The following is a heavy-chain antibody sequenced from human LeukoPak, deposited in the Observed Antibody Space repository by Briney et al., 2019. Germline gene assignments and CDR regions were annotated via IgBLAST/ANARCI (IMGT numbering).Heavy chain of an antibody. CDR1: GFTFDDYA. D-gene: IGHD3-10*01. V-gene: IGHV3-9*01. J-gene: IGHJ4*02. Sequence: PGGSLRLSCAASGFTFDDYAMHWVRQAPGKGLEWVSGISWNSGSIGYADSVKGRFTISRDNSKNSLYLQMNSLRTEDTALYYCAKGIWFGEDWGQGTLVTVSS. CDR3: AKGIWFGED. CDR2: ISWNSGSI.